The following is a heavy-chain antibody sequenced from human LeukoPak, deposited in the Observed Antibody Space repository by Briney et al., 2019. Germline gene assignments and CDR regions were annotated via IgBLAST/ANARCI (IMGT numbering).Heavy chain of an antibody. CDR2: ISSSSSYI. V-gene: IGHV3-21*01. D-gene: IGHD1-7*01. J-gene: IGHJ6*03. Sequence: PGGSLRLSCAASGFTFSSYSMNWVRQAPGKGLEWVSSISSSSSYIYYADSVKGRFTISRDNAKNSLYLQMNSLRAEDTAVYYCARDFIITGTPWSTLFNYYYYMDVWGKGTTVTVSS. CDR3: ARDFIITGTPWSTLFNYYYYMDV. CDR1: GFTFSSYS.